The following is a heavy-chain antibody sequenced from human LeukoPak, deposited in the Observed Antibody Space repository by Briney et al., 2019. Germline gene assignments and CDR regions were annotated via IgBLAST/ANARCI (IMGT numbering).Heavy chain of an antibody. CDR1: GFTFSSYA. Sequence: GGSLRLSCAASGFTFSSYAMSWVRQAPGKGLEWVSAISSNADITYYADSVRGRFAISRDNSKNTVFLQMNSLGAEDTAVYYCATVKRDCSGGTCYSYDYWGQGTLVTVSS. D-gene: IGHD2-15*01. J-gene: IGHJ4*02. V-gene: IGHV3-23*01. CDR3: ATVKRDCSGGTCYSYDY. CDR2: ISSNADIT.